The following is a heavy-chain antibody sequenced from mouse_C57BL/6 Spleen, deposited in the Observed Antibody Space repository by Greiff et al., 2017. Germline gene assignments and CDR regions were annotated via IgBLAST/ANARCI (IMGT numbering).Heavy chain of an antibody. CDR3: AKGGYGSSSWFAY. Sequence: EVQRVESGGGLVKPGGSLKLSCAASGFTFSDYGMHWVRQAPEKGLEWVSYISSGSSTIYYADTVKGRFTISRDNAKNTLFLQMTSLRSEDTAMYYCAKGGYGSSSWFAYWGQGTLVTVSA. J-gene: IGHJ3*01. CDR1: GFTFSDYG. D-gene: IGHD1-1*01. CDR2: ISSGSSTI. V-gene: IGHV5-17*01.